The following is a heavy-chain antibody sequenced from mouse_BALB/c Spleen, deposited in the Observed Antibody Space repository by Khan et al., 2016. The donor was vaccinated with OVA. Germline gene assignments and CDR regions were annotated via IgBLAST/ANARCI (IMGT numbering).Heavy chain of an antibody. J-gene: IGHJ2*01. CDR1: GYSITSGYA. CDR2: ISYSGGT. Sequence: VQLKESGPGLVKPSQSLSLTCTVTGYSITSGYAWNWIRQFPGNKLEWMGYISYSGGTSYTPSLKSRISITRDTSKNQFFLQLNSVTTEDTATYYSARGNYYGYYFDYWGQGTPLTVSS. CDR3: ARGNYYGYYFDY. V-gene: IGHV3-2*02. D-gene: IGHD1-1*01.